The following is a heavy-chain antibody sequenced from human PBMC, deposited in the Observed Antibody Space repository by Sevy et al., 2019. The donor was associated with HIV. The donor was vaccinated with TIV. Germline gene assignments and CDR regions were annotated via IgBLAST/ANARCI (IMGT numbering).Heavy chain of an antibody. V-gene: IGHV3-33*01. CDR3: ARVTEYYYDSSGYYDY. D-gene: IGHD3-22*01. CDR1: GFTFSSYG. CDR2: IWYDGSNK. J-gene: IGHJ4*02. Sequence: GGSLRLSCAAPGFTFSSYGMHWVRQAPGKGLEWVAVIWYDGSNKYYADSVKGRFTISRDNSKNTLYLQMNSLRAEDTAVYYCARVTEYYYDSSGYYDYWGQGTLVTVSS.